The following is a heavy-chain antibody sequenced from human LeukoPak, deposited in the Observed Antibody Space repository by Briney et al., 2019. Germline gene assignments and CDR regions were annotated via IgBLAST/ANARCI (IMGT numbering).Heavy chain of an antibody. CDR1: GFTFSSYA. V-gene: IGHV3-23*01. CDR2: ISTAGYST. CDR3: AKDATGYSSGGGSFDY. J-gene: IGHJ4*02. D-gene: IGHD6-19*01. Sequence: GGSLSLSCAASGFTFSSYAMSWVRQAPEKGLEWVSTISTAGYSTHYADSVKDRFTISRDNSENTLYLQMNSLRPEDTAMYYCAKDATGYSSGGGSFDYWGQGALVTVSS.